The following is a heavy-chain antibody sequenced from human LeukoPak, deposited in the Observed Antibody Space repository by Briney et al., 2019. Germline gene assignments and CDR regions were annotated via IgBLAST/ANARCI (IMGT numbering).Heavy chain of an antibody. D-gene: IGHD3-10*01. J-gene: IGHJ3*02. CDR2: ISSSSSYI. CDR3: ASSGVNVDAFDI. CDR1: GFTVSSNY. V-gene: IGHV3-21*01. Sequence: GGSLRLSCAASGFTVSSNYMSWVRQAPGKGLEWVSSISSSSSYIYYADSVKGRFTISRDNAKNSLYLQMNSLRAEDTAVYYCASSGVNVDAFDIWGQGTMVTVSS.